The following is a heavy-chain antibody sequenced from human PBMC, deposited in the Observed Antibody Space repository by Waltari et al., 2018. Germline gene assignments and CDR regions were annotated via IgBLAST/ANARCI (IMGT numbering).Heavy chain of an antibody. D-gene: IGHD3-3*01. Sequence: QLQLQESGPGLVKPSETLSLTCTVSGGSISSSSYYWGWIRQPPGKGLGWIGSIYYSGSTYYNPSLKSRVTISVDTSKNQFSLKLSSVTAADTAVYYCARLADYDFWSGYYRASPGADYWGQGTLVTVSS. CDR1: GGSISSSSYY. V-gene: IGHV4-39*07. J-gene: IGHJ4*02. CDR2: IYYSGST. CDR3: ARLADYDFWSGYYRASPGADY.